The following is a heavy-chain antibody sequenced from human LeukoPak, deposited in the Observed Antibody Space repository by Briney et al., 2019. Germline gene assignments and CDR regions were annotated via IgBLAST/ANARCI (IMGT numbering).Heavy chain of an antibody. CDR1: GFSVSSSY. D-gene: IGHD2-15*01. Sequence: SGGSLRLSCAASGFSVSSSYMIWVRQAPGKGLDWISVIYSSGSAYYADSVKGRFTISRDNSKNTLYLQMNSLRVEDTAVYYCARGYCSGGSCYSGSDYWGQGTLVTVSS. J-gene: IGHJ4*02. CDR3: ARGYCSGGSCYSGSDY. V-gene: IGHV3-66*01. CDR2: IYSSGSA.